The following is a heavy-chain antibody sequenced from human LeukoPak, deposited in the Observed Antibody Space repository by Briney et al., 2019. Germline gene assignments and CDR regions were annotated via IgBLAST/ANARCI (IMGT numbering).Heavy chain of an antibody. Sequence: ASVKVSCKASGYPCTSYYINWVRQAPGQGLEWMGWISAYNGDTNYAQNFQGRVTMTTDTSTDTAYMELRSLRSDDTAVYYCARDGLYYTNPNNWFDPWGQGTLVTVSS. V-gene: IGHV1-18*01. J-gene: IGHJ5*02. CDR2: ISAYNGDT. CDR1: GYPCTSYY. CDR3: ARDGLYYTNPNNWFDP. D-gene: IGHD2-2*02.